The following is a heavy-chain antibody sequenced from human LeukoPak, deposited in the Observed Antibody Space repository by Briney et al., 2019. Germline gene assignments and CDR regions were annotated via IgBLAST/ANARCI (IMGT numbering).Heavy chain of an antibody. D-gene: IGHD6-6*01. Sequence: SETLSLTCTVSGYSISSGYYWGWVRQPPGKGLEWIGEINHSGSTNYNPSLKSRVTISVDTSKNQFSLKLSSVTAADTAVYYCARGRGIAARPSSRSFQHWGQGTLVTVSS. CDR3: ARGRGIAARPSSRSFQH. CDR1: GYSISSGYY. J-gene: IGHJ1*01. V-gene: IGHV4-38-2*02. CDR2: INHSGST.